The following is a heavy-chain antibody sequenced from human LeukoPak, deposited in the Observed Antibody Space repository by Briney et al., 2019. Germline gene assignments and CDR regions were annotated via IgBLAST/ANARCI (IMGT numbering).Heavy chain of an antibody. CDR1: GFTFTFYG. D-gene: IGHD3-16*01. J-gene: IGHJ6*03. CDR2: IRSKAYGGTT. CDR3: TRDLGGVTTLRGYYYYYMDV. V-gene: IGHV3-49*03. Sequence: PGGSLRLSCAASGFTFTFYGMSWFRQAPGKGLEWVGFIRSKAYGGTTEYAASVKGRFTISRDDSKSIAYLQMNSLKTEDTAVYYCTRDLGGVTTLRGYYYYYMDVWGKGTTVTVSS.